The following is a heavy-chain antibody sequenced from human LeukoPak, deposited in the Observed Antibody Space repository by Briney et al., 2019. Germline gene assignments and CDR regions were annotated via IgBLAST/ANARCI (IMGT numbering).Heavy chain of an antibody. J-gene: IGHJ4*02. V-gene: IGHV1-2*02. D-gene: IGHD6-19*01. CDR3: ARYFSGWYSDF. CDR2: IDPNTGGT. Sequence: GASVKVSCKASGDTLTDYFMHWVRPAPGQGLEWMGWIDPNTGGTKYAQMFQGRVTMTKDRSISTAYMELTRLTSDDTAVYYCARYFSGWYSDFWGQGTLVTVSS. CDR1: GDTLTDYF.